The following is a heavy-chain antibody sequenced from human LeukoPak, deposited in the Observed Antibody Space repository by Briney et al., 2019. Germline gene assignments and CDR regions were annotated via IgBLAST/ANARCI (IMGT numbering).Heavy chain of an antibody. CDR3: ARDVDYHVTSECFDY. CDR2: INSDGSST. CDR1: GFTFSSYW. V-gene: IGHV3-74*03. Sequence: GGSLRLSCAAAGFTFSSYWMHWARQAPGKGLVWVSRINSDGSSTTYADSVKGRFTIARDNAKNTLYLQMNSLRPEDTAVYYCARDVDYHVTSECFDYWGQGTLVTVSS. D-gene: IGHD3-22*01. J-gene: IGHJ4*02.